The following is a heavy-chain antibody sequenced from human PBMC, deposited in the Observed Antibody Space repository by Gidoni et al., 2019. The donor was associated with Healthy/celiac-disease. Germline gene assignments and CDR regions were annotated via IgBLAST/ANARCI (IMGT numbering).Heavy chain of an antibody. CDR3: AKDAGDYDAFDY. CDR1: GFTFSSYV. J-gene: IGHJ4*02. Sequence: EVQLLESGGGLVQPGGSLRPFCAASGFTFSSYVMSWGGQAPGKGLEWVSAISGSGGSTYYADSVKGRFTISRDNSKNTLYLQMNSLRAEDTAVYYCAKDAGDYDAFDYWGQGTLVTVSS. CDR2: ISGSGGST. D-gene: IGHD4-17*01. V-gene: IGHV3-23*01.